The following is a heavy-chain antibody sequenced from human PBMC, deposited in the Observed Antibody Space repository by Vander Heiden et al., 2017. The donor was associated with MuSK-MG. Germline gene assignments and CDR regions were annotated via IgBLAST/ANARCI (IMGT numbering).Heavy chain of an antibody. CDR1: GYSFTSPG. D-gene: IGHD5-12*01. V-gene: IGHV1-18*04. CDR2: ISGYKGKT. Sequence: QVQLVQSGAEVKKPGASVKVSCKASGYSFTSPGISWVRQAPGRGLEWMGWISGYKGKTKYAQKVQGRVTVTTDTSTSTAYMELRSLRSDDTAVYYCARDQGYANWFDPWGQGTLVTVSS. CDR3: ARDQGYANWFDP. J-gene: IGHJ5*02.